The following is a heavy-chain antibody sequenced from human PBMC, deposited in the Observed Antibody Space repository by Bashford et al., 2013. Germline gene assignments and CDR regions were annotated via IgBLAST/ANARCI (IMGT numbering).Heavy chain of an antibody. CDR1: GYTFTTYT. Sequence: ASVKVSCKASGYTFTTYTMHWVRQAPGQRLEWMGWISAGNGNTHYLENLQGRVTMTTDTSTSTAYMELRSLRSDDTAVYYCARGVFRKGGYYYEMDVWGQGTTVTVSS. CDR2: ISAGNGNT. J-gene: IGHJ6*02. V-gene: IGHV1-3*01. D-gene: IGHD3-10*02. CDR3: ARGVFRKGGYYYEMDV.